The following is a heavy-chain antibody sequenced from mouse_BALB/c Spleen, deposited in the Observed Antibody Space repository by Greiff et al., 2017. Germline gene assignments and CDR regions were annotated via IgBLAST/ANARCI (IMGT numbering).Heavy chain of an antibody. V-gene: IGHV2-9*02. J-gene: IGHJ4*01. CDR2: IWAGGST. CDR1: GFSLTSYG. D-gene: IGHD1-1*01. CDR3: ARGRVVATDAMDY. Sequence: VQLVESGPGLVAPSQSLSITCTVSGFSLTSYGVHWVRQPPGKGLEWLGVIWAGGSTNYNSALMSRLSISKDNSKSQVFLKMNSLQTDDTAMYYCARGRVVATDAMDYWGQGTSVTVSS.